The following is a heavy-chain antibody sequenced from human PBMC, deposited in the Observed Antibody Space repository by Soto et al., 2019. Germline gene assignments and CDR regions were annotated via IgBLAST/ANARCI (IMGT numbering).Heavy chain of an antibody. CDR2: ISGSGGST. CDR3: ARDSPFDASSGYLEY. D-gene: IGHD3-22*01. CDR1: GFTFSSYA. J-gene: IGHJ4*02. Sequence: GGSLRLSCAASGFTFSSYAMSWVRQAPGKGPEWVSAISGSGGSTYYADSVKGRFTISRDNSKNTLCLQMTSLRADDTAVYYCARDSPFDASSGYLEYWGQGTLVTVSS. V-gene: IGHV3-23*01.